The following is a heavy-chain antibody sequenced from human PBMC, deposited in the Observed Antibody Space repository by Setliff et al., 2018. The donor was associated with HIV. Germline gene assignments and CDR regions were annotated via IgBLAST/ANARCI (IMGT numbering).Heavy chain of an antibody. CDR2: IIPILGIA. CDR1: VGTFSSYA. J-gene: IGHJ4*02. Sequence: SVKVSCKASVGTFSSYAISWVRQAPGQGLEWMGGIIPILGIANYAQKFQGRVTITADESTNTAYMELSSLRSEDTAVYYCAREFGYYYDSSGYYDYWGQGTLVTVSS. CDR3: AREFGYYYDSSGYYDY. V-gene: IGHV1-69*10. D-gene: IGHD3-22*01.